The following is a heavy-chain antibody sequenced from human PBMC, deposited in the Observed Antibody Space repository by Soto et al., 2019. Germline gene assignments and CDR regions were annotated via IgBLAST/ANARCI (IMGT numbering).Heavy chain of an antibody. CDR3: AKDLEVVTAPYYGMDV. CDR2: ISYDGSNK. Sequence: VGSLRLSCAASGFTFSSYGMHWVRQAPGKGLEWVAVISYDGSNKYYADSVKGRFTISRGNSKNTLYLQMNSLRAEDTAVYYCAKDLEVVTAPYYGMDVCGQGTTVTVS. J-gene: IGHJ6*02. V-gene: IGHV3-30*18. D-gene: IGHD2-21*02. CDR1: GFTFSSYG.